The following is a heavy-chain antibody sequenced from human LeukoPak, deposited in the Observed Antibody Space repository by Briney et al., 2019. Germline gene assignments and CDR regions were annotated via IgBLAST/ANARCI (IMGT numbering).Heavy chain of an antibody. CDR3: ARYARGLWFGPRSNWFDP. V-gene: IGHV1-2*02. J-gene: IGHJ5*02. CDR2: INPNSGGT. D-gene: IGHD3-10*01. CDR1: GYTFTGYY. Sequence: GASVKVSCKASGYTFTGYYMHWVRQAPGQGLEWMGWINPNSGGTNYAQKFQGRVTMTRDTSISTAYMELSRLRSDDTAVYYCARYARGLWFGPRSNWFDPWGQGTLVTVSS.